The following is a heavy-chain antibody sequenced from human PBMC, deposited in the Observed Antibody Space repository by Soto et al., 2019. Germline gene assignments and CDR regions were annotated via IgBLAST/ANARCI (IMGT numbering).Heavy chain of an antibody. D-gene: IGHD5-18*01. J-gene: IGHJ6*02. CDR2: MNPNSGNT. CDR1: GYTFTSYD. V-gene: IGHV1-8*01. Sequence: ASVKVSCKASGYTFTSYDINWVRQATGQGLEWMGWMNPNSGNTGYAQKFQGRVTMTRNTSISTAYMELSSLRSEDTAVYYCARVRAPRGYSYGRYGMDVWGQGNTVTVSS. CDR3: ARVRAPRGYSYGRYGMDV.